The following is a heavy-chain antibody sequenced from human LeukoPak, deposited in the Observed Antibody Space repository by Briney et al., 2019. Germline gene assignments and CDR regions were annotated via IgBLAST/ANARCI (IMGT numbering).Heavy chain of an antibody. CDR1: GFTFSDYY. Sequence: KSGGSLRLSCAASGFTFSDYYMSWIRQAPGKGLEWVSYISSSGSTIYYADSVKGRFTISRDNAKNSLYLQMNSLRAEDTAVYYCAARVGMAGSSWYLAYWGQGTLVTVSS. J-gene: IGHJ4*02. V-gene: IGHV3-11*01. CDR3: AARVGMAGSSWYLAY. D-gene: IGHD6-13*01. CDR2: ISSSGSTI.